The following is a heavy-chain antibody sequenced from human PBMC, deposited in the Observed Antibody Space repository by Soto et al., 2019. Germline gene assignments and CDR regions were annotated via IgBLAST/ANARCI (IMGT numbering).Heavy chain of an antibody. V-gene: IGHV4-38-2*01. CDR1: GYSISSGYY. D-gene: IGHD3-3*01. CDR2: IYHGGST. CDR3: AISLQNHYDFWSGYYYYGMDV. Sequence: SETLSLTCAVSGYSISSGYYWGCLRQPPGKGLEWIGSIYHGGSTYYNPSLNSRVTLSIDTSKNQFSLKLSSVTAADTAVYYCAISLQNHYDFWSGYYYYGMDVWGQGTTVTVSS. J-gene: IGHJ6*02.